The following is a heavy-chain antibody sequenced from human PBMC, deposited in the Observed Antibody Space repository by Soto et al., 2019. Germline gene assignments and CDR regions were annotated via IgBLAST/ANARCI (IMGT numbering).Heavy chain of an antibody. V-gene: IGHV4-31*03. CDR3: ARQPSSGWSHYYYYGMDV. CDR1: GGSISSGGYY. CDR2: IYYSGST. D-gene: IGHD6-19*01. Sequence: SETLSLTCTVSGGSISSGGYYWSWIRQHPGKGLEWIGYIYYSGSTYYNPSLKSRVTISVDTSKNQFSLKLSSVTAADTAVYYCARQPSSGWSHYYYYGMDVWGQGTTVTVSS. J-gene: IGHJ6*02.